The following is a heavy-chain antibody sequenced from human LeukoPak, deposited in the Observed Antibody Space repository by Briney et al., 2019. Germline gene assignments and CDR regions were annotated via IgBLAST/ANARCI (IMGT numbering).Heavy chain of an antibody. D-gene: IGHD6-19*01. Sequence: ASVKLSCKASGYTFTTYDFTWVRQAPGQGLEWMGWISGSNGNRNYAQKLQGRVTMTTDTSTSTAYMELRSLRSDDTAVYYCARSSGWYAPAIDYWGQGTLATDSS. V-gene: IGHV1-18*01. CDR1: GYTFTTYD. J-gene: IGHJ4*02. CDR2: ISGSNGNR. CDR3: ARSSGWYAPAIDY.